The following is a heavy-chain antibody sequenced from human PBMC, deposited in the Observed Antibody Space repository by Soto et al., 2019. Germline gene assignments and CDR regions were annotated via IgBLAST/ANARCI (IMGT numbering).Heavy chain of an antibody. J-gene: IGHJ4*02. CDR1: GGSISSYY. V-gene: IGHV4-59*01. D-gene: IGHD4-4*01. CDR3: ARVLGEQSNSVTAYFDY. Sequence: SETLSLTCTVSGGSISSYYWSWIRQPPGKGLEWLGHIYYSGSTNYNPSLKSRVTISVDTSKNQFSLKLSSVTAADTAVYYCARVLGEQSNSVTAYFDYWGQGTLVTVSS. CDR2: IYYSGST.